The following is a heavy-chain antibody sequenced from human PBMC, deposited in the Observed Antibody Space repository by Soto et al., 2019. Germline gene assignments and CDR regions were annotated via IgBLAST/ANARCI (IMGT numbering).Heavy chain of an antibody. CDR1: GRSISPFY. D-gene: IGHD4-17*01. CDR2: IYYSGTT. J-gene: IGHJ4*02. V-gene: IGHV4-59*01. CDR3: AAVGGYYGDYPNFDY. Sequence: PSETLSLTCSVSGRSISPFYWSWIRQPPGKGLEWIGSIYYSGTTNYNPSLKSRVTISVDTSKNHFSPRLTSVTAADTAVYYCAAVGGYYGDYPNFDYWGRGTLVTVSS.